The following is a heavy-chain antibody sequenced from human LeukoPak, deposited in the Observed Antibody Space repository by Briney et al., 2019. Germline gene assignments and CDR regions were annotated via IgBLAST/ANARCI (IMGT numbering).Heavy chain of an antibody. V-gene: IGHV4-39*01. J-gene: IGHJ4*02. D-gene: IGHD6-19*01. CDR3: ASGVAGTRRVFDY. CDR2: IYYSGST. Sequence: TSETLSLTCTVSGGSINSSSYYWGWIRQPPGKGLEWIRSIYYSGSTYYNPSLKSRVTISVDTSKNQFSLKLSSVTAADTAVYYCASGVAGTRRVFDYWGQGTLVTVSS. CDR1: GGSINSSSYY.